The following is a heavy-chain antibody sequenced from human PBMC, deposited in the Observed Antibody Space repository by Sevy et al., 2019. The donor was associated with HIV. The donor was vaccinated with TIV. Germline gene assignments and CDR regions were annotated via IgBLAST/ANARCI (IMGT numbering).Heavy chain of an antibody. V-gene: IGHV3-15*01. D-gene: IGHD3-22*01. Sequence: GGSLRLSCAASGFTFSNAWMSWVRRAPGKGLEWVGRIKSKTDGGTTDYAAPVKGRFTISRDDSKNTLYLQMNSLKTEDTAVYYCTTTYYYDSSGYYFPDYWGQGTLVTVSS. CDR3: TTTYYYDSSGYYFPDY. CDR2: IKSKTDGGTT. CDR1: GFTFSNAW. J-gene: IGHJ4*02.